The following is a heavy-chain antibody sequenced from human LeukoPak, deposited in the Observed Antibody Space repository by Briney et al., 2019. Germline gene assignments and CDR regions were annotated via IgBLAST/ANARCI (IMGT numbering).Heavy chain of an antibody. D-gene: IGHD3-10*01. CDR1: GFTFSSYS. CDR3: ARDPYYYGSGINWFDP. CDR2: ISSSSSYI. J-gene: IGHJ5*02. Sequence: GGSLRLSCAASGFTFSSYSMNWVRQAPGKGLEWVSSISSSSSYIYYADSVKGRFTISRDNAKNSLYLQMNSLRAEDTAVYYCARDPYYYGSGINWFDPWGQGTLVTVSS. V-gene: IGHV3-21*01.